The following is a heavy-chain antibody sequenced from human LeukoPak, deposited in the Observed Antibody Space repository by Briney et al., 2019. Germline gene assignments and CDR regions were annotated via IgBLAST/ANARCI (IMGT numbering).Heavy chain of an antibody. J-gene: IGHJ5*02. CDR3: ARDGGSGWRNWFDP. Sequence: PSETLSLTCTVSGDSISSYYWSLIRQPPGRGQEWTWYIYYSGSTNYNPSLKSRVTISVDTSKNQFSLKLSSVTAADTAVYYCARDGGSGWRNWFDPWGQGTLVTVSS. CDR2: IYYSGST. D-gene: IGHD6-19*01. CDR1: GDSISSYY. V-gene: IGHV4-59*13.